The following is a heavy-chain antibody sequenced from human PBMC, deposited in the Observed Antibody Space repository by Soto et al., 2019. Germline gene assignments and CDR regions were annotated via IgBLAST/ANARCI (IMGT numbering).Heavy chain of an antibody. Sequence: LCGGSISSGDYYWSWIRQPPGKGLEWIGYIYYSGSTYYNPSLKSRVTISVDTSKNQFSLKLSSVTAADTAVYYCARDHDSNYGGYYYYGMDVWGQGTTVTVSS. D-gene: IGHD4-4*01. J-gene: IGHJ6*02. V-gene: IGHV4-30-4*01. CDR2: IYYSGST. CDR3: ARDHDSNYGGYYYYGMDV. CDR1: GGSISSGDYY.